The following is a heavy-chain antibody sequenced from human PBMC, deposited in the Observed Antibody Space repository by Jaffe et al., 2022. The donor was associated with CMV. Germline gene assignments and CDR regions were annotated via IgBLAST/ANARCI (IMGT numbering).Heavy chain of an antibody. CDR1: GGSISRFF. CDR2: IYSNGKS. Sequence: QVQLQESGPRLVQPSETLSLSCTVSGGSISRFFWSWIRQSPGKGLEWIGYIYSNGKSNNSPALKNRLALSVDTSKNTVSLRLTFVTAADTAVYYCARGGATEFDGLDVWGQGTTVTVS. J-gene: IGHJ6*02. D-gene: IGHD3-16*01. CDR3: ARGGATEFDGLDV. V-gene: IGHV4-59*01.